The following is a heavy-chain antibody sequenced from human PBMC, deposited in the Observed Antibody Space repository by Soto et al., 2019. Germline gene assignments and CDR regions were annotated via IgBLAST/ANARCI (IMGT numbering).Heavy chain of an antibody. CDR2: IKSKTDGGTT. CDR3: ARDPFWSGFHGMDV. D-gene: IGHD3-3*01. V-gene: IGHV3-15*01. CDR1: GFTFSNAW. Sequence: GSLRLSCAASGFTFSNAWMTWVRQAPGKGLEWVGHIKSKTDGGTTDYAAPVKGSFTISRDDSKNTLYLQMNSLKTEYTAVYYCARDPFWSGFHGMDVWGQGTTVTVSS. J-gene: IGHJ6*02.